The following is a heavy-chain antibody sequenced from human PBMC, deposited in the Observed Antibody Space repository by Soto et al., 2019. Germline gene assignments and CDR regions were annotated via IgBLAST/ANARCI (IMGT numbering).Heavy chain of an antibody. CDR3: ARSKYYYGSGSSDFDY. J-gene: IGHJ4*02. V-gene: IGHV3-11*01. CDR1: GFTFSDYY. D-gene: IGHD3-10*01. CDR2: ISSSGSTI. Sequence: SLRLSCAASGFTFSDYYMSWIRQAPGKGLEWVSYISSSGSTIYYADSVKGRFTISRDNAKNSLYLQMNSLRAEDTAVYYCARSKYYYGSGSSDFDYWGQGTLVTVSS.